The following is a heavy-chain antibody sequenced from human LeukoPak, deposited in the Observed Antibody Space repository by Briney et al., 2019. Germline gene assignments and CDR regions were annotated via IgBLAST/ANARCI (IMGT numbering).Heavy chain of an antibody. CDR1: GGTFSSYT. CDR2: IIPILGIA. Sequence: SVKVSCKASGGTFSSYTISWVRQAPGQGLEWMGRIIPILGIANYAQKFQGRVTITADKSTSTAYMELSSLRSEDTAVYYCARALYCSSTRCYYYYGMDVWGQGTTVTVSS. V-gene: IGHV1-69*02. CDR3: ARALYCSSTRCYYYYGMDV. J-gene: IGHJ6*02. D-gene: IGHD2-2*01.